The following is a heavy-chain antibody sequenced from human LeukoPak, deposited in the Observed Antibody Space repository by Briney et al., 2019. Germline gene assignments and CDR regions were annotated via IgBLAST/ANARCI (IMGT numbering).Heavy chain of an antibody. J-gene: IGHJ4*02. CDR3: ANSRYSSSWYRYIFDY. CDR2: IRYDGSNK. V-gene: IGHV3-30*02. CDR1: GFTFSSYG. D-gene: IGHD6-13*01. Sequence: TGGSLRLSCAASGFTFSSYGMHWVRQAPGKGLEWVAFIRYDGSNKYYADSVKGRFTISRDNSKNTLYLQMNSLRAEDTAVYYCANSRYSSSWYRYIFDYWGQGTLVTVSS.